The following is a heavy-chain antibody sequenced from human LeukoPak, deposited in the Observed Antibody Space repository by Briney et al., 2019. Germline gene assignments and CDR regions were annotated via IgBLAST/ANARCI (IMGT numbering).Heavy chain of an antibody. J-gene: IGHJ4*02. CDR2: IYHSGST. Sequence: PSETLSLTCAVSGGSISGGGYSWSWIRQPPGKGLEWIGYIYHSGSTYYNPSLKSRVTISVDRSKNQFSLKLSSVTAADTAVYYCARDRLTGQHRGIDYWGQGTLVTVSS. V-gene: IGHV4-30-2*01. D-gene: IGHD3-9*01. CDR1: GGSISGGGYS. CDR3: ARDRLTGQHRGIDY.